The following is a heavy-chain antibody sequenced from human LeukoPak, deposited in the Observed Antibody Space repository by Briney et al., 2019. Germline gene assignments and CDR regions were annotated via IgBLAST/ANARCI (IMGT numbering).Heavy chain of an antibody. CDR3: ATERGARNTHYDSEQSGGGAFDI. D-gene: IGHD3-22*01. V-gene: IGHV1-24*01. CDR1: GYTLTELS. CDR2: FDPEDGET. J-gene: IGHJ3*02. Sequence: ASVKVSCKVSGYTLTELSMHWVRQAPGKGLEWMGGFDPEDGETIYAQKFQGRVTMTEDTSTDTAYMELSSLRSEDTAVYYCATERGARNTHYDSEQSGGGAFDIWGQGTMVTVSS.